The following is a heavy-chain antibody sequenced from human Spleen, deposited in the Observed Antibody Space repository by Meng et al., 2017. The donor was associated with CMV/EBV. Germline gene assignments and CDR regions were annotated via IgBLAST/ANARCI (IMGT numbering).Heavy chain of an antibody. CDR1: GGTFTSYA. CDR3: ARDYCSSTSCFSDAFDI. J-gene: IGHJ3*02. V-gene: IGHV1-2*02. D-gene: IGHD2-2*01. CDR2: INPNSGGT. Sequence: ASVKVSCKASGGTFTSYAITWVRQAPGQGLEWMGWINPNSGGTNYAQKFQGRVTMTRDTSISTAYMELSRLRSDDTAVYYCARDYCSSTSCFSDAFDIWGQGTMVTVSS.